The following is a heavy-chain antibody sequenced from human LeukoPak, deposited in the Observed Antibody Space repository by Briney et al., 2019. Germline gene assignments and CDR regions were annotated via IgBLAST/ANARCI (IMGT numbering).Heavy chain of an antibody. CDR3: AKKRDAFDI. D-gene: IGHD5-24*01. CDR1: GFTFGNCA. CDR2: LTDSGGTT. J-gene: IGHJ3*02. V-gene: IGHV3-23*01. Sequence: QPGGSLRLSCVASGFTFGNCAMGWLRQAPGRRPEWVSSLTDSGGTTYYVDSVKGRFAISRDNSKNTLYLHMNSLRADDTAVYYCAKKRDAFDIWGQGTVVTVSS.